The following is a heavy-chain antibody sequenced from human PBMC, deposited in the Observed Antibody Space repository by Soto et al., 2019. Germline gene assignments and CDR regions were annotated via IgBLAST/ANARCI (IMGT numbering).Heavy chain of an antibody. J-gene: IGHJ4*02. CDR1: EFAIGDYA. CDR2: IRSKAYGGTT. Sequence: PGGSLRLSCTAREFAIGDYAMSWFGQPPGKGVEWVGFIRSKAYGGTTEYAASVKGRFTISRDDSKSIAYLQMNSVKTEDTAVYYCTTDLFGGIVVVPAGDYGGQGSLVTVSS. D-gene: IGHD2-2*01. CDR3: TTDLFGGIVVVPAGDY. V-gene: IGHV3-49*03.